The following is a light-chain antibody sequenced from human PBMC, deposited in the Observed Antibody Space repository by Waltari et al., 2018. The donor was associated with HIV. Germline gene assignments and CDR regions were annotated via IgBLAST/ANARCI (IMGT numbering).Light chain of an antibody. J-gene: IGKJ4*01. Sequence: TVMTQLPGTLSVSPGEIATLSCRASQSVNSNLAWYQQKPGQAPRLLIYDSSTRATDIPARFSGSGSGTEFTLTISSLQSEDFALYYCQQYDNWPLTFGGGTKVEIK. CDR2: DSS. V-gene: IGKV3-15*01. CDR1: QSVNSN. CDR3: QQYDNWPLT.